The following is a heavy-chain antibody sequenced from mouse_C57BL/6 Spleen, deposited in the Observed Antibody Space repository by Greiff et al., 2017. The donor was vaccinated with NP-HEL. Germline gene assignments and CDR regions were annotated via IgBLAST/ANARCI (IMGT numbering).Heavy chain of an antibody. Sequence: EVQLVESGGDLVKPGGSLKLSCAASGFTFSSYGMSWVRQTPDKRLEWVATISSGGSYTYYPDSVKGRFTISRDNAKNTLYLQMVSLKSGDTAMYYCVRHRHEDSSGYAMDYWGQGTSVTVSS. CDR3: VRHRHEDSSGYAMDY. CDR1: GFTFSSYG. J-gene: IGHJ4*01. CDR2: ISSGGSYT. D-gene: IGHD3-2*02. V-gene: IGHV5-6*01.